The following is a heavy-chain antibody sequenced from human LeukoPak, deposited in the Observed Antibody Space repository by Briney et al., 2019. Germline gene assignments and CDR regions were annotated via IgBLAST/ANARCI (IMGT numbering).Heavy chain of an antibody. CDR2: ISSSSYI. V-gene: IGHV3-21*01. J-gene: IGHJ4*02. CDR3: AREDCSSTSCSFDY. D-gene: IGHD2-2*01. Sequence: PGGSLRLSCAASGFTFSSYSMNWVRQAPGKGLEWVSSISSSSYIYYADSVKGRFTISRDNAKNSLYLQMNSLRAEDTAVYYCAREDCSSTSCSFDYWGQGTLVTVSS. CDR1: GFTFSSYS.